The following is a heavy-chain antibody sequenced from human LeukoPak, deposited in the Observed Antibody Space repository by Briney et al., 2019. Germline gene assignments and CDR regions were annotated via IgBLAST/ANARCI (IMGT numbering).Heavy chain of an antibody. CDR1: GYTFTGYY. CDR3: ARAVNYGSANDY. D-gene: IGHD3-10*01. V-gene: IGHV1-2*02. CDR2: INPNSGGT. J-gene: IGHJ4*02. Sequence: GASVKVSCKASGYTFTGYYIHWARQAPGQGLEWMGWINPNSGGTNYAQKFQDRVTMTRDTPISTAYMELSRLRSDDTAVYYCARAVNYGSANDYWGQGTLVTVSS.